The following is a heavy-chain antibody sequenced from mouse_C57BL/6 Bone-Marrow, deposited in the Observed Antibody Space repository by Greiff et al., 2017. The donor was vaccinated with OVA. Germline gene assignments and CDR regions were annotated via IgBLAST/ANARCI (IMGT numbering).Heavy chain of an antibody. D-gene: IGHD1-1*01. CDR3: ARYYYGSSRAMDY. J-gene: IGHJ4*01. V-gene: IGHV1-54*01. CDR2: INPGSGGT. CDR1: GYAFTNYL. Sequence: QVHVKQSGAELVRPGTSVKVSCKASGYAFTNYLIEWVKQRPGQGLEWIGVINPGSGGTNYNEKFKGKATLTADKSSSTAYMQLSSLTSEDSAVYFCARYYYGSSRAMDYWGQGTSVTVSS.